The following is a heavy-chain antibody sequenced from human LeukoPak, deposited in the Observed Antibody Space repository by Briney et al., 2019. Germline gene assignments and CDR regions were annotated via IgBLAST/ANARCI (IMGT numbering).Heavy chain of an antibody. J-gene: IGHJ4*02. V-gene: IGHV4-34*01. CDR1: GGSFSGYY. D-gene: IGHD6-19*01. CDR2: INHSGST. CDR3: ARSFGYSSGWYFGY. Sequence: PSETLSLTCAVYGGSFSGYYWSWIRQPPGKGLEWIGEINHSGSTNYNPSLKSRVTISVDMSKNQFSLKLSSVTAADTAVYYCARSFGYSSGWYFGYWGQGTLVTVSS.